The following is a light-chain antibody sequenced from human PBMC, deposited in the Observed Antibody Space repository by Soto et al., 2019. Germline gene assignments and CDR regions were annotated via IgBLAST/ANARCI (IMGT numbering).Light chain of an antibody. V-gene: IGLV2-14*01. Sequence: QSALTHPASVSGSPGQSITISCTGTSNDVGGYNHVSWYQQLPGKAPKLIIYEVSYRPSGVSNRFSGSKSGNTASLTISGLQAEDEADYYCNSYRNTDTVVFGGGTKLTVL. J-gene: IGLJ2*01. CDR1: SNDVGGYNH. CDR3: NSYRNTDTVV. CDR2: EVS.